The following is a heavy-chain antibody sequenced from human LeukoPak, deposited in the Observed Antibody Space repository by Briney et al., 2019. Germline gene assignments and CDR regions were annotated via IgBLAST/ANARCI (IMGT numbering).Heavy chain of an antibody. J-gene: IGHJ4*02. V-gene: IGHV4-59*01. D-gene: IGHD2-2*01. CDR2: VYYTGSS. CDR3: AGSSKWYFFEF. CDR1: VDSIRSYY. Sequence: KPSETLSLTCAVPVDSIRSYYWNWIRQSPGKGLEWIGYVYYTGSSNYHPSLRGRVTMSVDMSRSQVSLTLRSVRDADTAVYYCAGSSKWYFFEFWGQGTRVTVSS.